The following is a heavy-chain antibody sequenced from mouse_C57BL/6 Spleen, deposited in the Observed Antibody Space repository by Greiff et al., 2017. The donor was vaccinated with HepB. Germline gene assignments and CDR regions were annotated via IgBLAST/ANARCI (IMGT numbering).Heavy chain of an antibody. CDR1: GYTFTSYW. CDR3: ARRELHYAMDY. Sequence: VQLQQPGAELVMPGASVKLSCKASGYTFTSYWMHWVKQRPGQGLEWIGEIDPSVSYTNYNQKFKGKSTLTVDKASSTAYMQLSSLTSEDSAVYYCARRELHYAMDYWGQGTSVTVSS. CDR2: IDPSVSYT. J-gene: IGHJ4*01. V-gene: IGHV1-69*01.